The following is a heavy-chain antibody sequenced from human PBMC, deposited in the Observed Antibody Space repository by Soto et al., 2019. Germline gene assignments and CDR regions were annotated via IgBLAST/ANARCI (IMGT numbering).Heavy chain of an antibody. CDR2: FDPEDGET. Sequence: ASVKVSCKVSGHTLTGLSMHWVRQAPGKGLEWMGGFDPEDGETVYAQKFQGRVTMTEDTSTDTAYMELSSLRSEDTAVYYCARGGVFFVAAPTNPFDYWGQGTLVTVSS. CDR3: ARGGVFFVAAPTNPFDY. CDR1: GHTLTGLS. D-gene: IGHD3-3*01. V-gene: IGHV1-24*01. J-gene: IGHJ4*02.